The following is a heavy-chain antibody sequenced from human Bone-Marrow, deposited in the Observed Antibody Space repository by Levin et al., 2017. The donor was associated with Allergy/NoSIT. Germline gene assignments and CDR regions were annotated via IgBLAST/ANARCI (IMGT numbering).Heavy chain of an antibody. V-gene: IGHV3-30-3*01. CDR2: ISYDTITK. D-gene: IGHD6-13*01. Sequence: GGSLRLSCAASGFKFNIYAIHWVRQAPGKGLEWVAVISYDTITKFYAESVKGRLTVSRDNSKNMLYLQMNSLRVEDTAVYYCARERIGAAGVYYFGMDVWGQGTTVTVSS. CDR3: ARERIGAAGVYYFGMDV. CDR1: GFKFNIYA. J-gene: IGHJ6*02.